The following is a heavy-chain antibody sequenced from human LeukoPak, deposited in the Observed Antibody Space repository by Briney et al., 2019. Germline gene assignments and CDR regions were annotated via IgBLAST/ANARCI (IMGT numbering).Heavy chain of an antibody. D-gene: IGHD5-18*01. CDR3: ARRRGGYGYSWFDP. J-gene: IGHJ5*02. V-gene: IGHV4-59*08. Sequence: PSGTLSLTCTVSGGSISSYFWSWIGQPPGKGLEWIGYIYYCGSTNYNPSLKSGVTISVDTSKNQFSLKLSSVTAADTAVYYCARRRGGYGYSWFDPWGQGTLVTVSS. CDR2: IYYCGST. CDR1: GGSISSYF.